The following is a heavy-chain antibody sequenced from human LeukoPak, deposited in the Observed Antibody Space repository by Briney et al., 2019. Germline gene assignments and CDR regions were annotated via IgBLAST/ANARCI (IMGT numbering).Heavy chain of an antibody. V-gene: IGHV1-2*02. CDR2: INPNSGGT. CDR1: GYTFTGYY. D-gene: IGHD2-2*01. CDR3: ARGRGCSSTSCYWTLYYFDY. Sequence: ASVKVSCKASGYTFTGYYMHWVRQAPGQGLEWMGWINPNSGGTNYAQKLQGRVTMTRDTSISTAYMELSRLRSDDTAVYYCARGRGCSSTSCYWTLYYFDYWGQGTLVTVSS. J-gene: IGHJ4*02.